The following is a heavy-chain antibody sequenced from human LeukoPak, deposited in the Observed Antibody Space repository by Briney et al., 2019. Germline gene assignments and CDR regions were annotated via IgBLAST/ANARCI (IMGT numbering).Heavy chain of an antibody. CDR3: AREQGGYVDTLYYFDY. Sequence: ASVKVSCKASGYTFTSYYMHWVRQAPGQGLEWMGIINPSGGSTSYAQKFQGRVTITRDTSTSTVYMELSSLRSEDTAVYYCAREQGGYVDTLYYFDYWGQGTLVTVSS. CDR1: GYTFTSYY. J-gene: IGHJ4*02. V-gene: IGHV1-46*01. CDR2: INPSGGST. D-gene: IGHD5-18*01.